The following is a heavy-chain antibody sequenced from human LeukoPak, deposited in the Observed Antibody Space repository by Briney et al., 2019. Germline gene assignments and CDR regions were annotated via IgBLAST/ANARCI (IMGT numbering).Heavy chain of an antibody. CDR2: INWNGGST. D-gene: IGHD2-15*01. CDR3: ARGPIFVVVVAALDY. Sequence: GGSLGLSCAASGFTFDDYGMTWVRQAPGKGLEWVSGINWNGGSTGYADSVKGRFTISRDNAKNSLYLQMNSLRAEDTALYYCARGPIFVVVVAALDYWGQGTLVTVSS. CDR1: GFTFDDYG. V-gene: IGHV3-20*04. J-gene: IGHJ4*02.